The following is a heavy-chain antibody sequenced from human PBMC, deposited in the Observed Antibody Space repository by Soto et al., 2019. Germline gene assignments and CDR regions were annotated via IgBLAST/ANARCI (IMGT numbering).Heavy chain of an antibody. Sequence: KPSETLSLTCTVSGGSISSGGYYWSWIRQHPGKGLEWIGYIYYSGSTYYNPSLKSRVTISVDTSKNQFSLKLSSVTAADTAVYYCARDFPRGYSYGRMLWGQGTLVTVSS. J-gene: IGHJ4*02. CDR1: GGSISSGGYY. CDR2: IYYSGST. V-gene: IGHV4-31*03. CDR3: ARDFPRGYSYGRML. D-gene: IGHD5-18*01.